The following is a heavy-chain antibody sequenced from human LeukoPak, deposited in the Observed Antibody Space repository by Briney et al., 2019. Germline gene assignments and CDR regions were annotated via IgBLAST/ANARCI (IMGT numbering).Heavy chain of an antibody. J-gene: IGHJ4*02. V-gene: IGHV3-30*04. Sequence: PGGSLRLSCAASGFTFSSYAMHWVRQAPGKGLEWVAVISYDGSNKYYADSVKGRFTISRDNSKNTLYLQMNSLGAEDTAIYYCTKAPIVSCSGAFCYPFDSWGQGTLVTVSS. D-gene: IGHD2-15*01. CDR3: TKAPIVSCSGAFCYPFDS. CDR1: GFTFSSYA. CDR2: ISYDGSNK.